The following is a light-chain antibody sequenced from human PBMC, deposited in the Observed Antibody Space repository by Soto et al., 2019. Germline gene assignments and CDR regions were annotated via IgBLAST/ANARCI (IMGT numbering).Light chain of an antibody. V-gene: IGKV3-11*01. CDR3: QQRSQWPPMT. J-gene: IGKJ5*01. Sequence: EILLTQSPVTLSLSPGQRATLSCRASQRISTYLAWYRVKPGQAPRLLIYDASIRATGVPARFSGSGSGTDFSLTISSLEPEDVAVYYCQQRSQWPPMTFGQGTRLEMK. CDR2: DAS. CDR1: QRISTY.